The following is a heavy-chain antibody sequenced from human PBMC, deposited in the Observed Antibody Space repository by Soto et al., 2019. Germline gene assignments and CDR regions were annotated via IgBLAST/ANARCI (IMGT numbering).Heavy chain of an antibody. CDR1: GGSISSYY. CDR3: ARVGQMVYDIQGAFDI. D-gene: IGHD2-8*01. V-gene: IGHV4-59*01. CDR2: IYYSGST. J-gene: IGHJ3*02. Sequence: SETLSLTCTVSGGSISSYYWSWIRQPPGKGLEWIGYIYYSGSTNYNPSLKSRVTISVDTSKNQFSLKLSSVTAADTAVYYCARVGQMVYDIQGAFDIWGQGTMVTVSS.